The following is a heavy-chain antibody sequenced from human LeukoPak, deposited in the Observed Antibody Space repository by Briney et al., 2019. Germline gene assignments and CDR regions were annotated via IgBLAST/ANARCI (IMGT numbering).Heavy chain of an antibody. J-gene: IGHJ4*02. CDR3: ARDSLDYDSSGAYDY. CDR1: GFTVSSNY. D-gene: IGHD3-22*01. V-gene: IGHV3-53*01. Sequence: PRGSLRLSCAASGFTVSSNYMSWVRQAPGKGLEWVSVIYSGGSTYYADSVKGRFTISRDNSKNTLYLQMNSLRAEDTAVYYCARDSLDYDSSGAYDYWGQGALVTVSS. CDR2: IYSGGST.